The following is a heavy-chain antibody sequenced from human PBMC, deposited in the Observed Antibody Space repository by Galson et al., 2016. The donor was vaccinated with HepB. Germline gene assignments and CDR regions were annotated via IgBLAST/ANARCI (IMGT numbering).Heavy chain of an antibody. J-gene: IGHJ6*02. V-gene: IGHV4-34*01. CDR3: ARGKSVRVVGYYYYYGMDV. CDR2: INHSGSS. Sequence: ETLSLTCAVYGGSFSGYYWSWIRQPPGKGLEWIGKINHSGSSNYNPSPKSRVTISVDTSKSQFPLELTSVTAADTAVYYCARGKSVRVVGYYYYYGMDVWGQGTTVTVS. CDR1: GGSFSGYY. D-gene: IGHD3-10*02.